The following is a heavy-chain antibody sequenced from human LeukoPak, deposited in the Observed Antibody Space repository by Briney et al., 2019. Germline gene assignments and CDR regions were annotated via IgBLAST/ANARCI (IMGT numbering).Heavy chain of an antibody. J-gene: IGHJ4*02. CDR2: IYYSGST. D-gene: IGHD5-18*01. V-gene: IGHV4-39*01. CDR3: ACRTAMVFDY. Sequence: KASETLSLTCTVSGGSISSSSYYWGWIRQPPGKGLEWIGSIYYSGSTYYNPSLKSRVTISVDTSKNQFSLKLSSVTAEDTAVYYCACRTAMVFDYWGQGTLVTVSS. CDR1: GGSISSSSYY.